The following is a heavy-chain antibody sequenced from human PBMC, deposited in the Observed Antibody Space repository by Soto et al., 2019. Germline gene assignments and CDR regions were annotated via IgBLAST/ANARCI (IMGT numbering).Heavy chain of an antibody. D-gene: IGHD6-19*01. CDR3: AKLVAVAGTDDRFDP. J-gene: IGHJ5*02. Sequence: SETLSLTCTVSGGSVSSGSYYWTWIRQPPGKGLEWVGYISYTGTTNYNPSLKSRVTISVDTSKNQFSLRLSAVTPADTALYYCAKLVAVAGTDDRFDPWGHGTLVTVCS. V-gene: IGHV4-61*01. CDR2: ISYTGTT. CDR1: GGSVSSGSYY.